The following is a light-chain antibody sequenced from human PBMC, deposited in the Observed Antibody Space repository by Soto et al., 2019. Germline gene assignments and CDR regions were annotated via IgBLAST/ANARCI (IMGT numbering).Light chain of an antibody. CDR2: GNS. CDR1: SSNIGAHYD. CDR3: QSYDNSLGVYV. J-gene: IGLJ1*01. V-gene: IGLV1-40*01. Sequence: QSVLTQPPPVSGAPGQRVTISCTGSSSNIGAHYDVHWYQQLPGTAPKLLIYGNSNRPSGVPDRFSGSKSGTSASLAITGLQAEDEADYYCQSYDNSLGVYVFGTGTKVTVL.